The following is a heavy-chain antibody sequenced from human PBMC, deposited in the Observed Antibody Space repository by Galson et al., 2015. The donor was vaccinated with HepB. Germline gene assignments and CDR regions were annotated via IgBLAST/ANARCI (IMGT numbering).Heavy chain of an antibody. CDR2: IYYSGST. CDR3: AKVGGGSYYFDY. Sequence: LSLTCTVSGGSISSSSYYWGWIRQPPGKGLEWIGSIYYSGSTYYNPSLKSRVTISVDTSKNQFSLKLSSVTAADTAVYYCAKVGGGSYYFDYWGQGALVTVSS. D-gene: IGHD2-15*01. CDR1: GGSISSSSYY. J-gene: IGHJ4*02. V-gene: IGHV4-39*07.